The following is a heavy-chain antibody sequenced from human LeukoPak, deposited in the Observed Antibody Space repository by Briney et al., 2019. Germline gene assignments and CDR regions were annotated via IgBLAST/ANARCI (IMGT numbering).Heavy chain of an antibody. D-gene: IGHD6-6*01. Sequence: SETLSLTCTVSGGSISSSSYYWGWIRQPPGKGLEWIGSIYYSGSTYYNPSLKSRVPISVDTSKNQFALKLRAVTAADTSVYYCARASGSSSSLGPAYYYYFTDVWGKGTTVTVSS. V-gene: IGHV4-39*06. CDR3: ARASGSSSSLGPAYYYYFTDV. J-gene: IGHJ6*03. CDR1: GGSISSSSYY. CDR2: IYYSGST.